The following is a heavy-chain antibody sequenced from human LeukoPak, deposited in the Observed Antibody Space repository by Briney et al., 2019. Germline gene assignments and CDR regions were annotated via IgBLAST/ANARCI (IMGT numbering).Heavy chain of an antibody. CDR2: MNPNSGNT. CDR3: ARGTDWNSPVGMDV. J-gene: IGHJ6*02. D-gene: IGHD1-7*01. V-gene: IGHV1-8*01. CDR1: GYTFTSYD. Sequence: GASVKVSCKASGYTFTSYDINWVRQATGQGLEWMGWMNPNSGNTGYAQKFQGRVTMTRNTSISTAYMELSSLRSEVTAVYYCARGTDWNSPVGMDVWGQGTTATVSS.